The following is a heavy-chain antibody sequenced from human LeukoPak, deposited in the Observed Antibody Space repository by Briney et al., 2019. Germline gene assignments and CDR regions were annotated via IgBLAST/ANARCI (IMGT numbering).Heavy chain of an antibody. Sequence: PGGSLRLSCAASGFTFSDYYMSWIRQAPGKGLEWVGRIKSKTDGGTTDYAAPVKGRFTISRDDSKNTLYLQMNSLKTEDTAVYYCTTRAYDFGSFDYWGQGTLVTVSS. CDR2: IKSKTDGGTT. V-gene: IGHV3-15*01. D-gene: IGHD3-3*01. CDR3: TTRAYDFGSFDY. J-gene: IGHJ4*02. CDR1: GFTFSDYY.